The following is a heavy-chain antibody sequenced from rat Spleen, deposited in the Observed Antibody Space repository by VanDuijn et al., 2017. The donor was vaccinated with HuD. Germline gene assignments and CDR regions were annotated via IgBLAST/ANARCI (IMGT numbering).Heavy chain of an antibody. D-gene: IGHD4-3*01. CDR3: AVSGYGY. V-gene: IGHV5-31*01. CDR2: ITNTGGST. J-gene: IGHJ2*01. Sequence: EVQLVESGGGLVQPGRSLKLSCVASGFTFNNYWMTWIRQAPGKGLEWVASITNTGGSTYYPDSVKGRFTISRYNAENTVYLQIHSLRSEDTATYYCAVSGYGYWGQGVMVTVSS. CDR1: GFTFNNYW.